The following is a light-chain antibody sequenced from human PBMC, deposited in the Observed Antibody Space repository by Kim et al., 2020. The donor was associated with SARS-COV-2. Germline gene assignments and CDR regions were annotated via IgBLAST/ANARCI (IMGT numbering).Light chain of an antibody. CDR2: DNN. J-gene: IGLJ1*01. Sequence: GQRVTISCSGSSSNIGNNDVSWYQQLPGTAPKLLIYDNNKRPSGIPDRFSGSTSGTSATLGITGLQTGDEADYYCGTWDTSLSAYVFGTGTKVTVL. V-gene: IGLV1-51*01. CDR3: GTWDTSLSAYV. CDR1: SSNIGNND.